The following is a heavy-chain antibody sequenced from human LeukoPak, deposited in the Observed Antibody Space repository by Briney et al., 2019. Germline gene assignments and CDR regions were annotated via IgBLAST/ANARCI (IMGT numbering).Heavy chain of an antibody. Sequence: PGGSLGLSCAASGFTFSSYGMHWVRQAPGKGLEWVAVISYDGSNKYYADSVKGRFTISRDNSKNTLYLQMNSLRAEDTAVYYCAKDKRTIPLYNWFDPWGQGTLVTVSS. CDR2: ISYDGSNK. J-gene: IGHJ5*02. V-gene: IGHV3-30*18. CDR1: GFTFSSYG. CDR3: AKDKRTIPLYNWFDP.